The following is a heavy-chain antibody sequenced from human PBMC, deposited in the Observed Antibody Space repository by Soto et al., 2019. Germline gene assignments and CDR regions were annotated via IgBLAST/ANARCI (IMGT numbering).Heavy chain of an antibody. V-gene: IGHV4-59*01. J-gene: IGHJ6*02. CDR2: IYYSGTT. CDR3: AMTCCTRTACQAHGIGV. Sequence: YSGTLKQQPPGKGLEWLGYIYYSGTTNYNPPLKSRITISVDTSGNQFSLKLSSLTAADTAVYLCAMTCCTRTACQAHGIGVCGQATTLTGSS. D-gene: IGHD2-21*02. CDR1: YS.